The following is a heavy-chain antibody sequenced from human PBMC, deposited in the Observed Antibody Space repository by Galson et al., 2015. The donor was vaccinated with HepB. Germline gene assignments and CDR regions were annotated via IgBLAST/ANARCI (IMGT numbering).Heavy chain of an antibody. CDR1: GFTFNTYA. V-gene: IGHV3-30-3*01. J-gene: IGHJ4*02. CDR2: ISYDGSNK. Sequence: SLRLSCAASGFTFNTYAMHWVRQAPGKGLEWVAVISYDGSNKYCADSVKGRFTISGDNSKNTLFLQMNSLRAEDTAVYYCARDFPYFDYWGQGTLVTVSS. CDR3: ARDFPYFDY.